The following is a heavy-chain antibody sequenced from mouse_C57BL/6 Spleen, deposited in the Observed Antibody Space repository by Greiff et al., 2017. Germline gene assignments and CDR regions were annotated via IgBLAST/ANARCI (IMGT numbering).Heavy chain of an antibody. Sequence: QVQLQQSGAELVKPGASVKISCKASGYAFSSYWMNWVKQRPGKGLEWIGQIYPGDGDTNYNGKFKGKATLTADKSSSTAYMQLSSLTSEDSAVYFCATTTVVAPFAYWGQGTLVTVST. CDR3: ATTTVVAPFAY. CDR1: GYAFSSYW. J-gene: IGHJ3*01. V-gene: IGHV1-80*01. CDR2: IYPGDGDT. D-gene: IGHD1-1*01.